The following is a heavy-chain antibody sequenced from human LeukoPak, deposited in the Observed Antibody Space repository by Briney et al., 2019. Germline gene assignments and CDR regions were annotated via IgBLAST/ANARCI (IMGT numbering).Heavy chain of an antibody. Sequence: SETLSLTCSVSGGSISSSSFYWGWSRQPPGKGLEWIGSISYTGSTNYNPSLKSRVTISVDTSKNQFSLKLSSVTAADTAVYYCARRDRGSRYSGSYFGPYYFDYWGQGTLVTVSS. CDR2: ISYTGST. CDR3: ARRDRGSRYSGSYFGPYYFDY. V-gene: IGHV4-39*07. D-gene: IGHD1-26*01. CDR1: GGSISSSSFY. J-gene: IGHJ4*02.